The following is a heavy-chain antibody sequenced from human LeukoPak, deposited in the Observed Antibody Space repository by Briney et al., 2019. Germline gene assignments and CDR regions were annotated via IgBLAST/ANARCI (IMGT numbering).Heavy chain of an antibody. CDR2: IYPRSGDI. V-gene: IGHV1-2*07. Sequence: GASVKVSCKASGYTFTGHYMHWVRQAPGQGLEWMGWIYPRSGDIDYSHIFEGRVTMTRDTSISTAYMELSRLRSDDTAIYYCARAAIAVAGDYNYRYLDVWGKGTTVTVSS. D-gene: IGHD6-19*01. CDR1: GYTFTGHY. J-gene: IGHJ6*03. CDR3: ARAAIAVAGDYNYRYLDV.